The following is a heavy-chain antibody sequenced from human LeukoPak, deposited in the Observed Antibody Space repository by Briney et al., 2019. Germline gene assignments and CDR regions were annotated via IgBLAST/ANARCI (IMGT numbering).Heavy chain of an antibody. Sequence: SSETLSLTCTVSGGSISSYYWSWIRQPPGKGLEWIGYIYYSGSTNYNPSLKSRVTISVDTSKNQFSLKLSSVTAADTAVYYCARLEQLPDYWGQGTLVTVSS. CDR3: ARLEQLPDY. CDR2: IYYSGST. J-gene: IGHJ4*02. CDR1: GGSISSYY. D-gene: IGHD6-6*01. V-gene: IGHV4-59*01.